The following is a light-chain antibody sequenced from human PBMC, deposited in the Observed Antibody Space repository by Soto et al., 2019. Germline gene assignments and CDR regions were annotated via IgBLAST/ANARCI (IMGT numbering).Light chain of an antibody. CDR2: GAS. J-gene: IGKJ2*01. V-gene: IGKV3-11*01. CDR3: QQRGSLPYT. CDR1: QSVSSY. Sequence: EIVLTQSPATLSLSPGERATLSCRASQSVSSYLAWYQQKPGQAPRLLIYGASNRATGIPARFSGRGSGTDFTLTISSLEPEDFAVYYCQQRGSLPYTFGQGTNLEIK.